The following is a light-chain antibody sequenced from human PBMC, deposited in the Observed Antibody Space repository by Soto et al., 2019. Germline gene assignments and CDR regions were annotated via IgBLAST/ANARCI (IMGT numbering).Light chain of an antibody. Sequence: ENVLTQSPGTLSLSPGERATLSCRASQSVTSNFAWYQQKPGQAPRLLIYDASNRATGIPARFSGSGSGTDFTLTISSLEPEDFAVYYCQQRSNWPITFGQGTRLEIK. V-gene: IGKV3-11*01. CDR1: QSVTSN. J-gene: IGKJ5*01. CDR3: QQRSNWPIT. CDR2: DAS.